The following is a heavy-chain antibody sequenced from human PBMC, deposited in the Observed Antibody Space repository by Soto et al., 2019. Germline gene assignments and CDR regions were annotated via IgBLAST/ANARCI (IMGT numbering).Heavy chain of an antibody. V-gene: IGHV1-18*01. CDR1: GYTFTSYG. CDR3: AGVEHCSGSYYWGKWSQTQIFDF. CDR2: ISAYNGNT. J-gene: IGHJ4*02. D-gene: IGHD3-10*02. Sequence: QVQLVQSGAEVKKPGASVKFSCQASGYTFTSYGITWVRQAPGQGLEWMGWISAYNGNTNYAQKLQGRVTMTTDTTTTTAYIEMTSLRYKDTPENYCAGVEHCSGSYYWGKWSQTQIFDFWGQGTLVTVSS.